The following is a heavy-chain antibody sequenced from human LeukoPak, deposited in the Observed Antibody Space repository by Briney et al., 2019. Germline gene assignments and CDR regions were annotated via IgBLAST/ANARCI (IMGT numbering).Heavy chain of an antibody. Sequence: GASVKVSCKPSGYTFTSYDINWVRPAAGQGLEWMGWMNPNRGNTGYAQKFQGRVTITRNTSISTAYMELSSLRSEDAAVYYCARGLGGYCSSTSCYTRVYYFDYWGQGTLVTVSS. CDR2: MNPNRGNT. D-gene: IGHD2-2*02. V-gene: IGHV1-8*03. CDR1: GYTFTSYD. CDR3: ARGLGGYCSSTSCYTRVYYFDY. J-gene: IGHJ4*02.